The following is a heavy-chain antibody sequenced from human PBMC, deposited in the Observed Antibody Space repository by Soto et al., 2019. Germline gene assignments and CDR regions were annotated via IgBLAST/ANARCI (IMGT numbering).Heavy chain of an antibody. Sequence: QITLKESGPTLVKPTQTLTLTCTFSGFSLSTSGVGVGWIRQPPGKALEWLALLYWDDDKRYSPSLKSRLTIPQDPSKNQVVLTITDMDPVDTATYYCPHRRRYYDSSGYYYLDCRGQGTLVTVSS. D-gene: IGHD3-22*01. CDR1: GFSLSTSGVG. J-gene: IGHJ4*02. CDR2: LYWDDDK. CDR3: PHRRRYYDSSGYYYLDC. V-gene: IGHV2-5*02.